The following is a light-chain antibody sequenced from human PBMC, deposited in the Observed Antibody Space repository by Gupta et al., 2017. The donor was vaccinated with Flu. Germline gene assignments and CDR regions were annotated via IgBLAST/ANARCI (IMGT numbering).Light chain of an antibody. CDR1: RSVDRNF. J-gene: IGKJ1*01. CDR2: GVT. V-gene: IGKV3-20*01. Sequence: DIVLTQSPVTLSLSPGERATLSCRASRSVDRNFLAWYQQRPGQAPSLLIHGVTNRAAGVPDRFSGSGTGTDFTLTIANLEPDDFAIYYCQQYSRRPWTLGQGTKVEI. CDR3: QQYSRRPWT.